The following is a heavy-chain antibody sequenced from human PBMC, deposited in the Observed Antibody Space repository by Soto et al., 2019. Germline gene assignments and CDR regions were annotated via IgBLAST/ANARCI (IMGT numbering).Heavy chain of an antibody. CDR1: GFTFSSYA. CDR3: AREPYYYDSSGYYEGYFDY. D-gene: IGHD3-22*01. Sequence: GGSLRLSCAASGFTFSSYAMSWVRQAPGKGLEWVANIRQNGSEKYYVDSVKGRFTISRDNAKNSLYLQMNSLRAEDTAVYYCAREPYYYDSSGYYEGYFDYWGQGTLVTVSS. V-gene: IGHV3-7*05. CDR2: IRQNGSEK. J-gene: IGHJ4*02.